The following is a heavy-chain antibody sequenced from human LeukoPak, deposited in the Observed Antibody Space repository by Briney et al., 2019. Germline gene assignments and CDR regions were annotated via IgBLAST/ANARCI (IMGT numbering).Heavy chain of an antibody. CDR1: GGSFSGYY. CDR2: IYHSGST. Sequence: SETLSLTCAVYGGSFSGYYWSWIRQPPGKGLEWIGEIYHSGSTNYNPSLKSRVTISVDKSKNQFSLKLSSVTAADTAVYYCARVGATEGTYWYFDLWGRGTLVTVSS. J-gene: IGHJ2*01. CDR3: ARVGATEGTYWYFDL. V-gene: IGHV4-34*01. D-gene: IGHD1-26*01.